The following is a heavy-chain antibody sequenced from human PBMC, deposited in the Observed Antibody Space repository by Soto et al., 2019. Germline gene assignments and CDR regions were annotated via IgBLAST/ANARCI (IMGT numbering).Heavy chain of an antibody. V-gene: IGHV5-51*01. J-gene: IGHJ3*01. CDR1: GYSFTSYW. CDR2: IYPGDSDT. D-gene: IGHD6-19*01. Sequence: PGESLKISCKGSGYSFTSYWIGWVRQMPGKGLEWMGIIYPGDSDTRYSPSFQGQVTISADKSISTAYLQWSSLKASDTAMYYCARVGVAVAGTNAFDFRGQGTMVTVSS. CDR3: ARVGVAVAGTNAFDF.